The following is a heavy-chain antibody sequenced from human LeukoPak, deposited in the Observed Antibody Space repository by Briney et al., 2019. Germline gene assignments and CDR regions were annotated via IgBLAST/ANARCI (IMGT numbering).Heavy chain of an antibody. J-gene: IGHJ4*02. V-gene: IGHV3-30*18. CDR2: ISYDGSNK. Sequence: GGSLRLSCAASGFTFSTYNMHWVRQAPGKGLEWVAVISYDGSNKYYADSVKGRFTISRDDSKNTLYLEMNSLNAEDTAVYYCAKDRAGSWAIDYGGQETLVTVPS. CDR3: AKDRAGSWAIDY. D-gene: IGHD6-13*01. CDR1: GFTFSTYN.